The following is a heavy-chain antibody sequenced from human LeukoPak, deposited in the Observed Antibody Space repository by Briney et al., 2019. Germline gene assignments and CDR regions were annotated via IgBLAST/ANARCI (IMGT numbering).Heavy chain of an antibody. CDR2: ISYDGSNE. Sequence: GGSLRLSCAASGFTFSSYAMHWVRQAPGKGLEWVAVISYDGSNEYYADSVKGRFTISRDNSKNTLYLQMNSLRAEDTAVYYCARRGEQQLVIYYYYGMDVWGQGTTVTVSS. V-gene: IGHV3-30*04. D-gene: IGHD6-13*01. J-gene: IGHJ6*02. CDR1: GFTFSSYA. CDR3: ARRGEQQLVIYYYYGMDV.